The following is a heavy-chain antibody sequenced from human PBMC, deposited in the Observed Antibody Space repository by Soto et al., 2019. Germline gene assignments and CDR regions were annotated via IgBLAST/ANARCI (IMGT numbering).Heavy chain of an antibody. CDR2: ISSSSSTI. J-gene: IGHJ3*02. Sequence: CGSVRLSCAASGFTFSSYSMNWVRQAPGKGLEWVSYISSSSSTIYYADSVKGRFTISRDNAKNSLYLQMNSLRAEDTAVYYCARAAYIVVVPAAMNAFDIWGQGTMVTVSS. CDR1: GFTFSSYS. D-gene: IGHD2-2*01. CDR3: ARAAYIVVVPAAMNAFDI. V-gene: IGHV3-48*01.